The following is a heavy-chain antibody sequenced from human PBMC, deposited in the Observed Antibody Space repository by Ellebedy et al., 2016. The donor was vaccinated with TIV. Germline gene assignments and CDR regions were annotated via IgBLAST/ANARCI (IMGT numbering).Heavy chain of an antibody. CDR2: ITSSSSHI. CDR3: ARLADLWFGDLFD. V-gene: IGHV3-21*01. D-gene: IGHD3-10*01. Sequence: GESLKISCAASRFTSSFSSYRLTWVRQAPGKGLEWVSSITSSSSHIYYADSVKGRFTTSRDNAKNSLYLQMNSLRAEDTAVYYCARLADLWFGDLFDWGQGTLVTVS. CDR1: RFTSSFSSYR. J-gene: IGHJ4*02.